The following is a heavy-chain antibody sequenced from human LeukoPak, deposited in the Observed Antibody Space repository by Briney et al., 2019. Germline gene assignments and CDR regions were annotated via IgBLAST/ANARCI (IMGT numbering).Heavy chain of an antibody. Sequence: PGGSLRLSCAVSGFTFSSYSMNWVRQAPGKGLEWVSSISSSSSYIYYADSVKGRFTISRDNAKNSLYLQMNSLRAEDTAVYYCARDPPIVVGGMDVWGQGTTVTVSS. CDR3: ARDPPIVVGGMDV. CDR2: ISSSSSYI. CDR1: GFTFSSYS. V-gene: IGHV3-21*01. J-gene: IGHJ6*02. D-gene: IGHD2-15*01.